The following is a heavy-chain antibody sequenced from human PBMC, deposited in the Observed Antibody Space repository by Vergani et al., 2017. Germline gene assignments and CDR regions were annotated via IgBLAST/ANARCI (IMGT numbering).Heavy chain of an antibody. CDR1: GFTFSSYA. V-gene: IGHV3-30*01. D-gene: IGHD2-15*01. J-gene: IGHJ6*02. CDR3: AREHNAYCSGGSCYSGPWYYYYGMDV. CDR2: ISYDGSNK. Sequence: QVQLVESGGGVVQPGRSLRLSCAASGFTFSSYAMHWVRQAPGKGLEWVAVISYDGSNKYYADSVKGRFTISRDNSKNTLYLQMNSLRAEDTAVYYCAREHNAYCSGGSCYSGPWYYYYGMDVWGQGTTVTVSS.